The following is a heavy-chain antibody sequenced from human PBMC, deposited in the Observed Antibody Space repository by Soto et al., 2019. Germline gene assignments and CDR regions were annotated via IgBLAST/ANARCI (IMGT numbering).Heavy chain of an antibody. Sequence: QVQLVESGGGVVQPGRSLRLSCAASGFTFSSYGMHWVRQAPGKGLEWVAVIWYDGSNKYYADSVKGRFTISRDKYKNTLDLQMNSLRAEDKAVYYCARDDGMDVWGQGTTVTVSS. V-gene: IGHV3-33*01. CDR1: GFTFSSYG. J-gene: IGHJ6*02. CDR2: IWYDGSNK. CDR3: ARDDGMDV.